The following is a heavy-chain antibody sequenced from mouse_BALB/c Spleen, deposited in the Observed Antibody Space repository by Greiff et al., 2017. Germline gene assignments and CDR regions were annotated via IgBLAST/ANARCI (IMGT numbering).Heavy chain of an antibody. Sequence: EVQGVESGGGLVQPGGSLKLSCAASGFTFSSYGMSWVRQTPDKRLELVATINSNGGSTYYPDSVKGRFTISRDNAKNTLYLQMSSLKSEDTAMYYCAREDYYGRYYYAMDYWGQGTSVTVSA. J-gene: IGHJ4*01. CDR1: GFTFSSYG. CDR3: AREDYYGRYYYAMDY. CDR2: INSNGGST. D-gene: IGHD1-1*01. V-gene: IGHV5-6-3*01.